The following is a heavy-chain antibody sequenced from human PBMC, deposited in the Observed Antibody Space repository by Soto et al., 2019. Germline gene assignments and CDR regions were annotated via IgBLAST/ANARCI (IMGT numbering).Heavy chain of an antibody. J-gene: IGHJ4*02. Sequence: SETLSLTCTVSGGSVSSGSYYWSWIRQPPGKGLEWIGYIYYSGSTNYNPSLKSRVTISVDTSKNQFSLKLSSVTAADTAVYYCARTGRRRYYYDSSGYYSDYWGQGTLVTVSS. CDR3: ARTGRRRYYYDSSGYYSDY. D-gene: IGHD3-22*01. CDR2: IYYSGST. V-gene: IGHV4-61*01. CDR1: GGSVSSGSYY.